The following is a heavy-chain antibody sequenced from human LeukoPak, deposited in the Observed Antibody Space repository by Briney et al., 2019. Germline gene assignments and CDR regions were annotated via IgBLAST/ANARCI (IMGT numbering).Heavy chain of an antibody. J-gene: IGHJ6*04. CDR1: GFTFSSYE. D-gene: IGHD3-10*02. CDR2: ITSSGSTI. CDR3: AELGITMIGGV. V-gene: IGHV3-48*03. Sequence: GGSLRLSCAASGFTFSSYEMNWVRQAPGKGLEWVSYITSSGSTIYYADSVKGRFTISRDNAKNSLYLQMNSLRAEDTAVYYCAELGITMIGGVWGKGTTVTISS.